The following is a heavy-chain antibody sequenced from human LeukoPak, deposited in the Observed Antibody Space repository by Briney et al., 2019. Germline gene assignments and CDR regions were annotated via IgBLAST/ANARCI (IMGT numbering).Heavy chain of an antibody. V-gene: IGHV1-2*02. J-gene: IGHJ3*02. CDR2: INPNTGGT. CDR3: ATVDHGAGYPLLWTFDM. D-gene: IGHD3-9*01. Sequence: GASVKVSCKASGYTFTAYYIHWVRQAPGQGLEWMGWINPNTGGTNYAQKFQGRVTMTRDTSITTAYMELSRLRSDDTAVFYCATVDHGAGYPLLWTFDMWGQGTMVTVSS. CDR1: GYTFTAYY.